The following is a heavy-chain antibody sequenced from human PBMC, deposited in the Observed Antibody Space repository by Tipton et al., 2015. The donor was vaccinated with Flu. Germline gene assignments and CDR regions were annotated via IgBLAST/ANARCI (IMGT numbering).Heavy chain of an antibody. CDR1: GFTFSHYW. D-gene: IGHD3-22*01. Sequence: LRLPCATSGFTFSHYWMNWVRQAPGKGLEWVGEINHSGTTNYNPSLTSRVTMSVDTSKNQFSLKLSSVTAADTAVYYCARVGPDSSGLDWGQGTRVTVSS. V-gene: IGHV4-34*01. CDR3: ARVGPDSSGLD. J-gene: IGHJ4*02. CDR2: INHSGTT.